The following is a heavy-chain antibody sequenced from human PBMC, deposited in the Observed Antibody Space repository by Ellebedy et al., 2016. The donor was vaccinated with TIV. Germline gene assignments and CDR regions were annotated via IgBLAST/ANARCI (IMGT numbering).Heavy chain of an antibody. Sequence: AASVKVSCKASGYTFTRYGISWVRQAPGQGLEWVGWNSTYNHNTAYAQRVQGRVTMTADTSATTAYMELRSLTSDDTAVYYCARDGQWVANDPFDVWGQGTKVIVSS. CDR2: NSTYNHNT. V-gene: IGHV1-18*04. J-gene: IGHJ3*01. D-gene: IGHD6-19*01. CDR3: ARDGQWVANDPFDV. CDR1: GYTFTRYG.